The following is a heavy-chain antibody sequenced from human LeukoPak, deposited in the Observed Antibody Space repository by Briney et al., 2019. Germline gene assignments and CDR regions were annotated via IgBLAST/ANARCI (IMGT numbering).Heavy chain of an antibody. CDR3: ARDDGFVDY. V-gene: IGHV4-30-4*01. CDR2: IYYSGST. J-gene: IGHJ4*02. Sequence: SETLSLTCTVSGGSISSGDYYWSWIRQPPGRGLEWIGYIYYSGSTYYNPSLKSRVTISVETSKNQFSLKLSSVTAADTAVYYCARDDGFVDYWGQGTLVTVSS. CDR1: GGSISSGDYY. D-gene: IGHD3-10*01.